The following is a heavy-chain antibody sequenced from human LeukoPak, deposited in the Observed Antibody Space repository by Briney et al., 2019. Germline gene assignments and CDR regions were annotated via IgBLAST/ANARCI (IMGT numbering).Heavy chain of an antibody. V-gene: IGHV4-39*07. CDR3: ARLVSTGTHGYFDY. CDR1: GFTFSSYW. J-gene: IGHJ4*02. CDR2: MSYSGST. Sequence: GSLRLSCAASGFTFSSYWMSWVRQAPGKGLEWVGSMSYSGSTFYSPSLKSRVTMSVDTSKNQFSLKLSSVTAADTAVYYCARLVSTGTHGYFDYWGQGTLVAVSS. D-gene: IGHD2-8*02.